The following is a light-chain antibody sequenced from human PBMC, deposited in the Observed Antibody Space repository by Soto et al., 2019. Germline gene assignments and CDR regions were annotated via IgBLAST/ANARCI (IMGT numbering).Light chain of an antibody. CDR2: YAS. Sequence: DIPMTQSPSSLSASVGDRVNLTCRASQVISQYLAWDQQRPGKVPKLLIYYASTLQSGVPSRFSGSGSGTEFTLTITSLQLEDVETYYCLKYTKDAPGTFGQGTKVEI. V-gene: IGKV1-27*01. J-gene: IGKJ1*01. CDR3: LKYTKDAPGT. CDR1: QVISQY.